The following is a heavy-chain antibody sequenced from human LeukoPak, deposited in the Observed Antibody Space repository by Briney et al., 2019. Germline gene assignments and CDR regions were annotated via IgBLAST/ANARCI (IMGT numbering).Heavy chain of an antibody. D-gene: IGHD5-18*01. V-gene: IGHV3-74*01. CDR2: INSDGSST. CDR1: GFTFSSYW. J-gene: IGHJ3*02. Sequence: PGGSLRLSCAASGFTFSSYWMHWVRQAPGKGLVWVSRINSDGSSTNYADSVKGRFTISRDNAKNTLYLQMNSLRAEDTAVYYCAVPHTAMDHDAFDIWGQGTMVTVSS. CDR3: AVPHTAMDHDAFDI.